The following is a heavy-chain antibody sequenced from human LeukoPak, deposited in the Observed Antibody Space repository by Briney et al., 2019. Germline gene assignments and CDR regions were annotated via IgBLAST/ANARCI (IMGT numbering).Heavy chain of an antibody. CDR1: GFTFSSYS. CDR2: IQYDGSSK. J-gene: IGHJ4*02. CDR3: AKGLSYGNNRYFDY. D-gene: IGHD1-14*01. V-gene: IGHV3-30*02. Sequence: GGSLRLSCAASGFTFSSYSMNWVRQAPGKGLEWVAFIQYDGSSKFYPDSVKGRFTISRDNSKNTLYLQMNSLRAEDTAIYYCAKGLSYGNNRYFDYWGQGTLVTVSS.